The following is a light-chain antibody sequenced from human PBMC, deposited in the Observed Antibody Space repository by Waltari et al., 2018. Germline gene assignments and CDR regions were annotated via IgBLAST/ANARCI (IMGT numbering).Light chain of an antibody. J-gene: IGLJ2*01. CDR1: ALPKQF. CDR3: QSADSSGRHMT. CDR2: KDR. V-gene: IGLV3-25*03. Sequence: SYELTQPPSVSVSPGQTARITCSGDALPKQFAFWYQVKQGQAPLLVIYKDRERPSGISERLSGSSSGTVVTLTISGVQAEDEADYYCQSADSSGRHMTFGGGTKLTVL.